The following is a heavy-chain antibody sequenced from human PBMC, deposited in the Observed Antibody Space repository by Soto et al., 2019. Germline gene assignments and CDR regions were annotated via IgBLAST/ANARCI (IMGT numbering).Heavy chain of an antibody. CDR1: GFRFSSYA. Sequence: LRLSCAASGFRFSSYAMSWVRQAPGKGLDWVSVISATGGSTFYADSVKGRFTISRDNSKNTMYLQMNSLKTEDTAEYYCAKGAAGPYYYYGMDVWGQGTTVTVSS. CDR2: ISATGGST. V-gene: IGHV3-23*01. D-gene: IGHD6-19*01. J-gene: IGHJ6*02. CDR3: AKGAAGPYYYYGMDV.